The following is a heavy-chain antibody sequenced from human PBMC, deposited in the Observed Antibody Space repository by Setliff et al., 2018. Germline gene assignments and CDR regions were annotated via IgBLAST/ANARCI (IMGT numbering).Heavy chain of an antibody. J-gene: IGHJ6*04. V-gene: IGHV1-2*02. D-gene: IGHD3-10*01. Sequence: ASVKVSCKASGYSFTGHYIHWVRQAPGQGLEWMGWINPRTGVTNPAQKFQGRIVMTRDTSITTVYKDLSRLKSDDTAVYYCARGTDYHGSGSYWAKDVWGKGTTVTVSS. CDR1: GYSFTGHY. CDR3: ARGTDYHGSGSYWAKDV. CDR2: INPRTGVT.